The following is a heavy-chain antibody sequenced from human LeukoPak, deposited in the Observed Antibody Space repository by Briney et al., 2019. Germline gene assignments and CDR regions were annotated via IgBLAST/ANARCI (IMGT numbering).Heavy chain of an antibody. CDR1: GFTFSSYW. Sequence: GGSLRLSCAASGFTFSSYWMHWVRQAPGKGLVWVSRINTDGSSTSYADSVKGRFTISRDNGKNTLYLQLNSLRAEDTAVYSCARDRGRNDGFDIWGQGTMVTVSS. D-gene: IGHD6-25*01. CDR2: INTDGSST. CDR3: ARDRGRNDGFDI. J-gene: IGHJ3*02. V-gene: IGHV3-74*01.